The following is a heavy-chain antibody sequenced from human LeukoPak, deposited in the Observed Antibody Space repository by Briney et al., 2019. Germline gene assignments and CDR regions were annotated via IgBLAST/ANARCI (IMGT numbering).Heavy chain of an antibody. J-gene: IGHJ6*02. Sequence: TLSLTFAISGDSVSINSAAWNWIRQSPGRGLEWLGSTYYRCKWYNDNAVSGKSRITMKQDTTKNQFSLHLNSVTPEDTAVYYCARDPSHTGYGMDVWGQGTTVTVSS. CDR1: GDSVSINSAA. CDR3: ARDPSHTGYGMDV. CDR2: TYYRCKWYN. V-gene: IGHV6-1*01.